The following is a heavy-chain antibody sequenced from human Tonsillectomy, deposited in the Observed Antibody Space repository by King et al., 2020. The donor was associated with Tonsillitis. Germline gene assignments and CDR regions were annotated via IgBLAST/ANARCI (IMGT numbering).Heavy chain of an antibody. CDR1: GGSISIGGYY. D-gene: IGHD3-3*01. CDR2: IYYSGST. CDR3: ARGLLEWSAPLDY. Sequence: QLQESGPGLVKPSQTLSLTCTVSGGSISIGGYYWSWIRQHPGKGLEWIGYIYYSGSTYYNPSLKSRVTISVDTSKNQFSLKLSSVTAADTAVYYCARGLLEWSAPLDYWGQGTLVTVSS. V-gene: IGHV4-31*03. J-gene: IGHJ4*02.